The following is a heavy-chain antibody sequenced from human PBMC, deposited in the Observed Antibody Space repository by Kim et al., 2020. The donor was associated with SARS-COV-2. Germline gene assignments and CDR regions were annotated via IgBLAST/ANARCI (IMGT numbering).Heavy chain of an antibody. J-gene: IGHJ3*02. V-gene: IGHV4-59*08. Sequence: SETLSLTCTVSGGSISSYYWSWIRQPPGKGLEWIGYIYYSGSTNYNPSLKSRVTISVDTSKNQFSLKLSSVTAADTAVYYCARAYDSSGYYGFDIWGQGTMVTVSS. CDR1: GGSISSYY. CDR2: IYYSGST. D-gene: IGHD3-22*01. CDR3: ARAYDSSGYYGFDI.